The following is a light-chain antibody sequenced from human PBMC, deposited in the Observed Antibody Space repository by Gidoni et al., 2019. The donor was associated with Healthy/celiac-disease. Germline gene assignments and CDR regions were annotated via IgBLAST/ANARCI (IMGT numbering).Light chain of an antibody. J-gene: IGKJ4*01. CDR1: QSVSSSY. Sequence: EIVLTQSPGTLSLSPGERATLSCRPSQSVSSSYLAWYQQKPGQAPRLLIYGASSRATGIPDRFSGSGSGTDFTLTISRLEPEDFAVYYCQQYGSSPDTFGGGTKVEIK. CDR3: QQYGSSPDT. CDR2: GAS. V-gene: IGKV3-20*01.